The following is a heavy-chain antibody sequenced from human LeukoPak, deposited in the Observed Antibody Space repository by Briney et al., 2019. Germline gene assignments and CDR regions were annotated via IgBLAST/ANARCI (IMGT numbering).Heavy chain of an antibody. J-gene: IGHJ4*02. CDR2: INTGNGNT. CDR3: ARDNSSSWYLDY. V-gene: IGHV1-3*04. Sequence: ASVKVSCKASGYTFTSYAMHWVRQAPGQRLEWMGWINTGNGNTKYSQKFQGRVTITRDTSASTAYMELSSLRSEDTAVYYCARDNSSSWYLDYWGQGTLVTVSS. D-gene: IGHD6-13*01. CDR1: GYTFTSYA.